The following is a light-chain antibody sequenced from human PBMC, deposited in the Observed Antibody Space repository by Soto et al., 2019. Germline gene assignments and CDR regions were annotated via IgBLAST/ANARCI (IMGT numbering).Light chain of an antibody. CDR1: QTVNSDY. CDR2: ATS. J-gene: IGKJ1*01. Sequence: EIVLTQSPRTLSLSPGETATLSCRASQTVNSDYLAWFQQRPGQAPRLLIFATSRRATDIPDRFSGSGSGTDFTLAIRRLEPEDFAVYYCHQFGYSPRTFGQGTKVDIK. V-gene: IGKV3-20*01. CDR3: HQFGYSPRT.